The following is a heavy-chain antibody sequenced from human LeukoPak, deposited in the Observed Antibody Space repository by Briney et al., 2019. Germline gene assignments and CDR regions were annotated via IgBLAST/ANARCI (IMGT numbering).Heavy chain of an antibody. CDR1: GFTFSSYT. V-gene: IGHV3-30-3*01. CDR2: MSHDGSTK. Sequence: GGSLRLSCAASGFTFSSYTMHWVRQAPGNGLEWVAVMSHDGSTKYYADSVKGRFTISRDNSETTLYLQMNSLRAEDTAVYYCAKARDVGSGSRALDYWGQGSLVTISS. J-gene: IGHJ4*02. CDR3: AKARDVGSGSRALDY. D-gene: IGHD3-10*01.